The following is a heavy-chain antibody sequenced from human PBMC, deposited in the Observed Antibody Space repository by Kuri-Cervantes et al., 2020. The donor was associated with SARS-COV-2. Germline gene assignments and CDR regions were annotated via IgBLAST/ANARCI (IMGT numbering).Heavy chain of an antibody. Sequence: GESLKISCAASGFTFSSYAMHWVRQAPGKGLEWVSSISSSSSYIYDADSVKGRFTISRDNSKNTLYLQMNSLRAEDTAVYYCARDNGPNNYSNYEDYFDYWGQGTLVTVSS. D-gene: IGHD4-11*01. CDR2: ISSSSSYI. CDR1: GFTFSSYA. V-gene: IGHV3-21*01. J-gene: IGHJ4*02. CDR3: ARDNGPNNYSNYEDYFDY.